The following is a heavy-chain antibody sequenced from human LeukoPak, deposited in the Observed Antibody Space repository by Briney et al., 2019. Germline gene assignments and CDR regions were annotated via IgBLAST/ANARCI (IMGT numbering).Heavy chain of an antibody. CDR2: MNPNSGNT. Sequence: GASVKVSCKASGYTFPSYDINWVRQATGQGLEWMGWMNPNSGNTGYAQKFQGRVTMTRDTSTSTVYMELSSLRSEDTAVYYCARDKNVDTAMVTSPDYWGQGTLVTVSS. CDR1: GYTFPSYD. CDR3: ARDKNVDTAMVTSPDY. V-gene: IGHV1-8*01. D-gene: IGHD5-18*01. J-gene: IGHJ4*02.